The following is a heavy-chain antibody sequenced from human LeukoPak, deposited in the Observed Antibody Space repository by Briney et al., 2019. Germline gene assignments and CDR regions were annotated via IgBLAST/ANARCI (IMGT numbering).Heavy chain of an antibody. V-gene: IGHV3-9*01. CDR2: ISWNSGSI. J-gene: IGHJ6*03. D-gene: IGHD1-14*01. CDR3: AKDYHPSGYYYYYMDV. Sequence: PGRSLRLSCAASGFTFDDYAMHWVRQAPGKGLEWVSGISWNSGSIGYADSVKGRFTISRDNAENSLYLQMNSLRAEDTALYYCAKDYHPSGYYYYYMDVWGKGTTVTVSS. CDR1: GFTFDDYA.